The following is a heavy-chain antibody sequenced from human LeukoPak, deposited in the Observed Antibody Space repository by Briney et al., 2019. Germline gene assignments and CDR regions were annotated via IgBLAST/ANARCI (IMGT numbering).Heavy chain of an antibody. CDR3: ARSYCSSTSCYGGYYYYGMDV. D-gene: IGHD2-2*01. CDR1: GGSISSGGYY. CDR2: IYYSGST. J-gene: IGHJ6*02. Sequence: SETLSLTCTVSGGSISSGGYYWSWIRQHPGKGLEWIGYIYYSGSTYYNPSLKSRVTISVDTSKNQFSLKLSSVTAADTAVYYCARSYCSSTSCYGGYYYYGMDVWGQGTTVTVSS. V-gene: IGHV4-31*03.